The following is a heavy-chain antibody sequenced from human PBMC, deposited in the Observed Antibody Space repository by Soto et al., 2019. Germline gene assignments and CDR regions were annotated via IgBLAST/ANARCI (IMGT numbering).Heavy chain of an antibody. Sequence: EVQLVESGGGLVQPGGSLRLSCAASGFTFSSYWMHWVRQAPGKGLVWVSRINSDGSSTSYADSVKGRFTISRDNAKNTLYLQMNSLRAEDTAVYYCARDRRAMVPIYYYGMDVWGQGTTVTVSS. V-gene: IGHV3-74*01. J-gene: IGHJ6*02. CDR1: GFTFSSYW. CDR2: INSDGSST. D-gene: IGHD3-10*01. CDR3: ARDRRAMVPIYYYGMDV.